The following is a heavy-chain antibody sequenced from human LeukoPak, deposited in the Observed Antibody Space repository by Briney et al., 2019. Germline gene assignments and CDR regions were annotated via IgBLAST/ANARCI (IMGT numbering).Heavy chain of an antibody. CDR1: GFTFSSYA. V-gene: IGHV3-23*01. CDR2: ISGSGGST. D-gene: IGHD3-9*01. Sequence: GGSLRLSCAASGFTFSSYAMSWVRQAPGKGLEWVSAISGSGGSTYYADSVKGRFTISRDNSKNTLYLQMNSLRAEDTAVYYCANINFDYLDNYWGQGTLVTVSS. CDR3: ANINFDYLDNY. J-gene: IGHJ4*02.